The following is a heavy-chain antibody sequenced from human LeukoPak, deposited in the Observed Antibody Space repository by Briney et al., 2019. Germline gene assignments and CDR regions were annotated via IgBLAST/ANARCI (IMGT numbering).Heavy chain of an antibody. CDR1: GFTFNSYS. Sequence: GGSLRLSCAASGFTFNSYSMNWVRQAPGKWLEWVSSISSSSSYIYYADSVKGRFTISRDNAKNSLYLQMNSLRAEDTAVYYCARCGEWEQTTPSGFDYWGQGTLVTVSS. CDR2: ISSSSSYI. V-gene: IGHV3-21*03. D-gene: IGHD1-26*01. CDR3: ARCGEWEQTTPSGFDY. J-gene: IGHJ4*02.